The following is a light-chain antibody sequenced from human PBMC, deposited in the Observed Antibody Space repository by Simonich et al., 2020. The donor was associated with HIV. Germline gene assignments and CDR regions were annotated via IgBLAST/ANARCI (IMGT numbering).Light chain of an antibody. CDR1: KLGDKY. V-gene: IGLV3-1*01. CDR3: QSADTSGTYRV. J-gene: IGLJ3*02. CDR2: QDS. Sequence: SYELTQPPSVSVAPGQTASITCSGDKLGDKYACWYQQKPGQSPMLVIYQDSKRPAGFPERFSGSNSGNTATLTISGTQAMDEADYYCQSADTSGTYRVFGGGTKLTVL.